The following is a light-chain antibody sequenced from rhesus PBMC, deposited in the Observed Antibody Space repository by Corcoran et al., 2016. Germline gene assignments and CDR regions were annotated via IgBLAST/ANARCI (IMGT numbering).Light chain of an antibody. Sequence: EIVMTQSPATLSLSPGERSTLSCRASQSVSSSLAWYQQKPGQAPGLLIYGASSRATGIPDRFMGSGSGTECTLTISSMEPEDFAFYYCQQYSNWPFTFGPGTKLDIK. J-gene: IGKJ3*01. CDR2: GAS. V-gene: IGKV3-42*03. CDR3: QQYSNWPFT. CDR1: QSVSSS.